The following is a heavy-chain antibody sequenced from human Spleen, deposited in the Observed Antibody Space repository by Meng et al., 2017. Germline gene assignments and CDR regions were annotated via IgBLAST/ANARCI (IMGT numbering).Heavy chain of an antibody. D-gene: IGHD6-19*01. V-gene: IGHV4/OR15-8*02. J-gene: IGHJ4*02. CDR2: IYHGGDT. CDR3: ASWIYSCGWQ. Sequence: QGRRQESAPGLVKPSGPLSRTCVVSGGPISSIDWWSWVRQPPGKGLEWIGEIYHGGDTNYNPSLKSRVTIAIDKSKNQFSLKLTSVTAADTAVYYCASWIYSCGWQWGQGALVTVSS. CDR1: GGPISSIDW.